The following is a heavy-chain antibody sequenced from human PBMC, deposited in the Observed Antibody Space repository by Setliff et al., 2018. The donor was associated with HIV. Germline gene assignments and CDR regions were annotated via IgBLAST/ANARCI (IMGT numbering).Heavy chain of an antibody. CDR3: ARLGSGWSDSYYYAMDV. D-gene: IGHD6-19*01. CDR2: MNPNSGNT. CDR1: GSTFSTYD. V-gene: IGHV1-8*01. J-gene: IGHJ6*02. Sequence: ASVKVSCKASGSTFSTYDINWVRQAPGQGPEWMGWMNPNSGNTGYAPKLQGRVTMTTDTSTSTAYMELRSLRSDDTAVYFCARLGSGWSDSYYYAMDVWGQGTTVTVSS.